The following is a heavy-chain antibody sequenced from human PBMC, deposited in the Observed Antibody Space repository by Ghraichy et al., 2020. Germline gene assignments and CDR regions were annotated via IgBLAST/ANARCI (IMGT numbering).Heavy chain of an antibody. D-gene: IGHD3-10*01. CDR2: INRDGSST. V-gene: IGHV3-74*01. CDR3: ARGLDYYGSGSDY. CDR1: GFTFSAYW. J-gene: IGHJ4*02. Sequence: GGSLRLSCAASGFTFSAYWMHWVRQAPGKGLVWVSRINRDGSSTSYADSVKGRFTTSRDNAKNTLYLQMNSLRAEDTAVYYCARGLDYYGSGSDYWGQGILVTVSS.